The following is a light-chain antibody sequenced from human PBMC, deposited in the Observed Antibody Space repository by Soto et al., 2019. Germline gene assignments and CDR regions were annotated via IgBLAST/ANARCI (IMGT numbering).Light chain of an antibody. CDR1: QSVSSN. Sequence: EIVLTQSPDTLSVSPGERATLSCRASQSVSSNLAWYQQKPGQAPRLLIHGASTRATGIPARFSGSGSGTEFTLTISSLQSEDFAVYYCQQYNNWPPAFGQGTKLEIK. V-gene: IGKV3-15*01. J-gene: IGKJ2*01. CDR3: QQYNNWPPA. CDR2: GAS.